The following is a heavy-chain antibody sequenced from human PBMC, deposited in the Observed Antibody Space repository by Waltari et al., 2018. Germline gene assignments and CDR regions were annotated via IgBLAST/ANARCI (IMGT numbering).Heavy chain of an antibody. CDR2: ISSSTTT. J-gene: IGHJ3*02. CDR1: GFTFSTYN. D-gene: IGHD5-12*01. V-gene: IGHV3-48*01. Sequence: EVQLVESGGGLVQPGESLRLSCAASGFTFSTYNMNWVRQAPGKGREWVSYISSSTTTYYADYVKGRFTISRDNAKNSLYLQMNSLRAEDTALYYCARGRAGYIQDVFDIWGQGTMVSVSS. CDR3: ARGRAGYIQDVFDI.